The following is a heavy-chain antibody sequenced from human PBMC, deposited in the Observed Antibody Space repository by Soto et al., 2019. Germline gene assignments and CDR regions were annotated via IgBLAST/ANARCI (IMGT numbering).Heavy chain of an antibody. CDR3: AHNDLSVSSGYYYGMDV. D-gene: IGHD3-22*01. CDR1: GFSLSTSGVG. Sequence: QITLKESGPTLVKPTQTLTLTCTFSGFSLSTSGVGVGWIRQPPGKALEWLALICWDDDKRYSPSLKSRLTISKDTTKNPVLLTMTNMDPVDTATYYCAHNDLSVSSGYYYGMDVWGQGTTVTVSS. J-gene: IGHJ6*02. CDR2: ICWDDDK. V-gene: IGHV2-5*02.